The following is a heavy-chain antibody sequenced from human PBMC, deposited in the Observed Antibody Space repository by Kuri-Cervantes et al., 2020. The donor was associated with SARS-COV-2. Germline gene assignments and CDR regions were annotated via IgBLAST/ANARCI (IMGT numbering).Heavy chain of an antibody. D-gene: IGHD3-9*01. CDR2: ISGSGGST. CDR3: AKADWANYYYYYGMDV. J-gene: IGHJ6*02. CDR1: GFTFGSYA. Sequence: GGSLRLSCAASGFTFGSYAMSWVRQAPGKGLEWVSAISGSGGSTYYADSVKGRFTISRDNSKNTLYLQMNSLRAEDTAVYYCAKADWANYYYYYGMDVWGQGTTVTVSS. V-gene: IGHV3-23*01.